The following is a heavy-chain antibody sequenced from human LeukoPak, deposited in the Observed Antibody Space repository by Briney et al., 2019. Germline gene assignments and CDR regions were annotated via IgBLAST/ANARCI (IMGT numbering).Heavy chain of an antibody. V-gene: IGHV4-59*01. Sequence: AEPLTLTCTVSGDSLSKYFWSWVRQPPGKGLEWVAYMSYIGYTNYHPSLQSRVPMTGDTSNNQYPLRLNPVTAADTAVYCCARERARVTILLGQPGGFDPWGQGTLVTVSS. CDR3: ARERARVTILLGQPGGFDP. CDR1: GDSLSKYF. D-gene: IGHD4-17*01. J-gene: IGHJ5*02. CDR2: MSYIGYT.